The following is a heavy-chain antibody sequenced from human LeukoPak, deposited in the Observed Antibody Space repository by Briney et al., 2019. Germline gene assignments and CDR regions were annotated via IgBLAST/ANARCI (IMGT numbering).Heavy chain of an antibody. CDR3: ARDGDLGYCSSASCYPSYYYYGMDV. Sequence: GGSLRLSCAASGFTFSSYSMNWVRQAPGKGLEWASYISSSSSTVYYADSVKGRFTISRDNVKNSLYLQMNSLRDEDTAVYYCARDGDLGYCSSASCYPSYYYYGMDVWGQGTTVTVSS. V-gene: IGHV3-48*02. D-gene: IGHD2-2*03. CDR1: GFTFSSYS. J-gene: IGHJ6*02. CDR2: ISSSSSTV.